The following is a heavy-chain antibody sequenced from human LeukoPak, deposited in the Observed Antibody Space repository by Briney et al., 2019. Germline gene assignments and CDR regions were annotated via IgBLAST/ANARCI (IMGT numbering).Heavy chain of an antibody. Sequence: PGGSLRLSCAASGFTFSDYYMSWIRQAPGKGLEWVSYISSSGSTIYYADSVKGRFTISRDNAKNPLYLQMNSLRAEDTAVYYCAREKWSDSSYYFDYWGQGTLVTVSS. CDR2: ISSSGSTI. CDR3: AREKWSDSSYYFDY. J-gene: IGHJ4*02. V-gene: IGHV3-11*04. D-gene: IGHD6-6*01. CDR1: GFTFSDYY.